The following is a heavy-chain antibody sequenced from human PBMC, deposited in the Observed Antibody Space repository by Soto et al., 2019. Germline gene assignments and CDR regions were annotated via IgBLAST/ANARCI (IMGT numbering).Heavy chain of an antibody. V-gene: IGHV4-34*01. D-gene: IGHD3-9*01. CDR2: INHSGST. CDR1: GGTFSGYY. Sequence: SETLSLTCAVYGGTFSGYYWSWIRQPPGKGLEWIGEINHSGSTNYNPSLKRRVTISVDTSKNQFSLKLSSVTAADTAVYYCASGYYYEILTGYYGVYYGMDVWGQGTTVTVSS. J-gene: IGHJ6*02. CDR3: ASGYYYEILTGYYGVYYGMDV.